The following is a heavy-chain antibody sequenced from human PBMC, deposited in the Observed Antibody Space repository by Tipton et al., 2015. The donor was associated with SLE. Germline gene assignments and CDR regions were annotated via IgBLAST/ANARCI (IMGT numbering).Heavy chain of an antibody. J-gene: IGHJ3*02. CDR1: GGSISRSNYY. Sequence: TLSLTCTVSGGSISRSNYYWGWIRQPPGKGLEWIGYIYYSGSTNYNPSLKSRVTISVDTSKNQFSLKLSSVTAADTAVYYCARAPRLGAFDIWGQGTMVTVSS. CDR2: IYYSGST. D-gene: IGHD6-19*01. CDR3: ARAPRLGAFDI. V-gene: IGHV4-61*05.